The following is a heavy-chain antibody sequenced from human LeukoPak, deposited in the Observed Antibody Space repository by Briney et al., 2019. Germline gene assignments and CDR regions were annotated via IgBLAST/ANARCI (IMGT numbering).Heavy chain of an antibody. CDR3: ATTPLYCSSTSCPGGY. J-gene: IGHJ4*02. V-gene: IGHV1-69-2*01. Sequence: VEVSCKVSGYTLTDYYMHWVKQAPGKALEWMGLVDSEDGETIHAEKFQGRVTITADTSTDTAYMELSSLRSENTAVYYGATTPLYCSSTSCPGGYWGQGTLVTVSS. CDR2: VDSEDGET. CDR1: GYTLTDYY. D-gene: IGHD2-2*01.